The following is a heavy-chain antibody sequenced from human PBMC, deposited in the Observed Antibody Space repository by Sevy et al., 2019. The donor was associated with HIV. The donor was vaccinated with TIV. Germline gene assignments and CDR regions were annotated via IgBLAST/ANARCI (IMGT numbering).Heavy chain of an antibody. D-gene: IGHD6-13*01. Sequence: GSLRLSCAASGFAFSSHAMHWVRQAPGKGLEWVGVISYEGTETFYAASVEGRFTISRDNSKNMLSLQINSLRPEDTAVYYCARDGGYSIKWYPLYWGQGTLVTVSS. CDR3: ARDGGYSIKWYPLY. CDR2: ISYEGTET. V-gene: IGHV3-30-3*01. J-gene: IGHJ4*01. CDR1: GFAFSSHA.